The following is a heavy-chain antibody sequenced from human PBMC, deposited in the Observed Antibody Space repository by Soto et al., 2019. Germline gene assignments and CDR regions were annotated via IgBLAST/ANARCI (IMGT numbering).Heavy chain of an antibody. Sequence: SLRLSCAASGFTFSSYGMHWVRQAPGKGLEWVAVIWYDGSNKYYADSVKGRFTISRDNSKNTLYLQMNSLRAEDTAVYYCARERATMVRGVSITYYGMHVWGPGTTVSV. D-gene: IGHD3-10*01. CDR1: GFTFSSYG. J-gene: IGHJ6*02. CDR2: IWYDGSNK. V-gene: IGHV3-33*01. CDR3: ARERATMVRGVSITYYGMHV.